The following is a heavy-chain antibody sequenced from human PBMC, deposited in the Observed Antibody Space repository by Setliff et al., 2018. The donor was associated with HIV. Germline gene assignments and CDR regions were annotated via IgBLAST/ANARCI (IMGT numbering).Heavy chain of an antibody. V-gene: IGHV3-48*01. Sequence: GGSLRLSCAASGFTFSSFNMNWVRQAPGKGLGWVSYISSSTSTIYYADSVKGRFTISRDNSKSTMYLQVDSLTAEDTAVYYCARDRGLGSSSPGRYYYVDVWGKGTTVTVSS. CDR1: GFTFSSFN. J-gene: IGHJ6*03. D-gene: IGHD6-13*01. CDR3: ARDRGLGSSSPGRYYYVDV. CDR2: ISSSTSTI.